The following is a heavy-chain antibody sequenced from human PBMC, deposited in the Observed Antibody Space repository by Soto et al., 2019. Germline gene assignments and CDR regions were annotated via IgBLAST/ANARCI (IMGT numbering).Heavy chain of an antibody. Sequence: ASVKVSCKASGYTFTSYAMHWVRQAPGQRLEWMGWINAGNGNTKYSQKFQGRVTITADESTSTAYMELSSLRAEDTAVYYCARSSTFYDYWGQGTPVTVSS. J-gene: IGHJ4*02. CDR1: GYTFTSYA. CDR2: INAGNGNT. D-gene: IGHD6-6*01. CDR3: ARSSTFYDY. V-gene: IGHV1-3*01.